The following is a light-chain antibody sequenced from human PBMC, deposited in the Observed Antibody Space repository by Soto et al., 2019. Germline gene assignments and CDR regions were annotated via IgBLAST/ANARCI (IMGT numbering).Light chain of an antibody. CDR2: KAS. CDR1: QTISSW. J-gene: IGKJ1*01. Sequence: DVQMSQSPSALSGSIEDRVTITCRASQTISSWLAWYQQKPGKAPKLLIYKASTLKSVVPSRFSGSGSGTEYTLTISSLQPDDFATYYCQQSYITPLTFGQGTKV. V-gene: IGKV1-5*03. CDR3: QQSYITPLT.